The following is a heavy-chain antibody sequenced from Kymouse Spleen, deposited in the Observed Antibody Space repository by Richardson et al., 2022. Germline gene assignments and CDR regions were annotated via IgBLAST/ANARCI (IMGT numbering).Heavy chain of an antibody. Sequence: QVQLVESGGGVVQPGRSLRLSCAASGFTFSSYGMHWVRQAPGKGLEWVAVISYDGSNKYYADSVKGRFTISRDNSKNTLYLQMNSLRAEDTAVYYCASSSSWLNWFDPWGQGTLVTVSS. CDR1: GFTFSSYG. V-gene: IGHV3-30*18. D-gene: IGHD6-13*01. CDR2: ISYDGSNK. CDR3: ASSSSWLNWFDP. J-gene: IGHJ5*02.